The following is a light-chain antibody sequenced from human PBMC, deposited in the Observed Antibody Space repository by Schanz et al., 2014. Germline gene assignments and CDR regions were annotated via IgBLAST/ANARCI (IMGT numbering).Light chain of an antibody. CDR2: LGS. Sequence: DIVMTQSPLSLPVPPGEPASISCRSSQSLLHSNGYNYLDWYLQKPGQSPQLLIYLGSNRASGVPDRFSGSGSGTDFTLKISRVEADDVGIYYCMQALQTLPITFGQGTRLEIK. V-gene: IGKV2-28*01. CDR3: MQALQTLPIT. CDR1: QSLLHSNGYNY. J-gene: IGKJ5*01.